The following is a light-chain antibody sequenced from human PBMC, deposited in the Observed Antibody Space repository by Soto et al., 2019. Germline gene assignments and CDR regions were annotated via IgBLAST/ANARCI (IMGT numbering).Light chain of an antibody. J-gene: IGKJ1*01. CDR3: LQYNSYPPA. Sequence: DIQMTQSPSSLSASVGDRVTITCRASQGIRNDLDWYQQKPGKAPKRLIYTASSLQSGVPSRFSGSGSGTEFPLTISSLQPEDFATYYCLQYNSYPPAFGQGPKVEIK. CDR1: QGIRND. V-gene: IGKV1-17*01. CDR2: TAS.